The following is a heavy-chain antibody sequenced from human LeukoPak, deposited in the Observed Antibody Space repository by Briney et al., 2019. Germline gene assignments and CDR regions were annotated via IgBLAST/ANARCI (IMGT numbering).Heavy chain of an antibody. V-gene: IGHV4-59*01. CDR1: GGSISSYY. J-gene: IGHJ5*02. Sequence: SETLSLTCTVSGGSISSYYWSWIRQPPGKGLEWIGYIYYSGSTNYNPSLKSRVTISVDTSKNQLSLKLSSVTAADTAVYYCARGGRANRGNWFDPWGQGTLVTVSS. CDR2: IYYSGST. D-gene: IGHD3-16*01. CDR3: ARGGRANRGNWFDP.